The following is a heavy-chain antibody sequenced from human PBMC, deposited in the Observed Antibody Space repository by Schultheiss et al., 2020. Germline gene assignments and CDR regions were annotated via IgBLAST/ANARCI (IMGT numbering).Heavy chain of an antibody. Sequence: GESLKISCEGSGFDFRVHAMSWVRQAPGKGLEWVSSIHAGGENTYYSESVRGRFTISRDDSRNTLFLDLSKMTVDDTAFYYCTRNMVQFDYWGQGVLVTVSS. J-gene: IGHJ4*02. V-gene: IGHV3-23*01. CDR2: IHAGGENT. D-gene: IGHD3-10*01. CDR1: GFDFRVHA. CDR3: TRNMVQFDY.